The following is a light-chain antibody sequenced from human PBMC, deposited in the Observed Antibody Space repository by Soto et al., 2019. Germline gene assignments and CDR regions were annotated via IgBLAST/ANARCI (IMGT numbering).Light chain of an antibody. Sequence: DIQMTQSPSTLSGSVGDRVTITCRASQTISSWLAWYQQKPGKAPKLLIYKASTLKSGVPSRFSGSGSGTEFNLTISSLQPDDFATYYCQQYNSYSTWTFGQGTKV. CDR1: QTISSW. CDR3: QQYNSYSTWT. CDR2: KAS. J-gene: IGKJ1*01. V-gene: IGKV1-5*03.